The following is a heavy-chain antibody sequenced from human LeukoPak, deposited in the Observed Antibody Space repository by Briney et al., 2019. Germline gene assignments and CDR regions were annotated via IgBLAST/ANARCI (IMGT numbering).Heavy chain of an antibody. CDR1: GGSFSGYY. J-gene: IGHJ4*02. Sequence: PSETLSLTCAVYGGSFSGYYWSWIRQPQGKGLEWIGEINHSGSTNYNPSLKSRVTISVDTSKNQFSLKLSSVTAADTAVYYCAREPYDSSGYYYGYFDYWGQGTLVTVSS. CDR2: INHSGST. CDR3: AREPYDSSGYYYGYFDY. V-gene: IGHV4-34*01. D-gene: IGHD3-22*01.